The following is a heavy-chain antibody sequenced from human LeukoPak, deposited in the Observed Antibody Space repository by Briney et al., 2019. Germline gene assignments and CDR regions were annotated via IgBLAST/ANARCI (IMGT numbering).Heavy chain of an antibody. V-gene: IGHV1-2*02. CDR1: GYTFTGYY. J-gene: IGHJ6*03. D-gene: IGHD3-3*01. CDR2: INPNSGGT. CDR3: ARRGDDFWSGYHYYYMDV. Sequence: ASVKVSCKASGYTFTGYYMHWVRQAPGQGLEWMGWINPNSGGTNYAQKFQGRVTITRNTSISTAYMELSSLRSEDTAVYYCARRGDDFWSGYHYYYMDVWGKGTTVTVSS.